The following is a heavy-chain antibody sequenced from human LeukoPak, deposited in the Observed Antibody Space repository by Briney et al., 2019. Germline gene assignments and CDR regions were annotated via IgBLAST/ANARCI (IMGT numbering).Heavy chain of an antibody. CDR1: GYTFTGYY. CDR2: INPNSGGT. D-gene: IGHD3-3*01. Sequence: ASVKVSCKASGYTFTGYYMHWVRQAPGQGLEWMGRINPNSGGTNYAQKFQGRVTMTRDTTISTAYMKLSRLRSDDTAVYYCARAGDYDFWSGYYTYWFDPWGQGPLVTVSS. V-gene: IGHV1-2*06. CDR3: ARAGDYDFWSGYYTYWFDP. J-gene: IGHJ5*02.